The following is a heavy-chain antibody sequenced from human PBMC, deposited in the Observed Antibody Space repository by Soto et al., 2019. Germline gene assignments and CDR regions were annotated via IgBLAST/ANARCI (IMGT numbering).Heavy chain of an antibody. J-gene: IGHJ6*02. CDR1: GFTFSSYW. V-gene: IGHV3-23*01. D-gene: IGHD2-8*01. CDR2: ISGSGDGT. CDR3: TKSRRGILMVYGFGGMDV. Sequence: GGSLRLSCAASGFTFSSYWMHWVRQAPGKGLVWVSRISGSGDGTYYGDSVKGRFTISRDSSSSTLYLQMNNLRGEDTAVYFCTKSRRGILMVYGFGGMDVWGQGTTVTVSS.